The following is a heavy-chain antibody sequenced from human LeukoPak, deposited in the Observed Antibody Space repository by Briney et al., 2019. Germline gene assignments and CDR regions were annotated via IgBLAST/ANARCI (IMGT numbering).Heavy chain of an antibody. CDR3: ARVGSIVGTYNWFDP. CDR1: GGTFSSYA. D-gene: IGHD5-12*01. J-gene: IGHJ5*02. CDR2: IIPIFGTA. V-gene: IGHV1-69*05. Sequence: SVKVSCKASGGTFSSYAISWVRQAPGQGLEWMGGIIPIFGTANYAQKFQGRVTITTDESTSTAYMELSSLRSEDTAVYYCARVGSIVGTYNWFDPWGQGTLVTVSS.